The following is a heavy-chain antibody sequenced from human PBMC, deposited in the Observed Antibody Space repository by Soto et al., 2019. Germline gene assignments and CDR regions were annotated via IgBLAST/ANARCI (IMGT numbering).Heavy chain of an antibody. J-gene: IGHJ4*02. CDR3: AHKATAKLTARVFDY. V-gene: IGHV2-5*02. CDR2: IYWDDDN. D-gene: IGHD2-21*02. Sequence: QITLKESGPTLVKPTQTLTLTCTFSGFSLSTSGVGVGWIRQPPGKALEWLAVIYWDDDNRYSPSLRSRLTFTKDPSKNQVVLTMTNMDPEDTATYYCAHKATAKLTARVFDYWGQGLLVTVSS. CDR1: GFSLSTSGVG.